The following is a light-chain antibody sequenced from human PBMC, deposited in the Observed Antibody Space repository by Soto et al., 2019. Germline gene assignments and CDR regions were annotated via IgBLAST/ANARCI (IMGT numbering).Light chain of an antibody. CDR3: QHYNSYPLT. J-gene: IGKJ4*01. V-gene: IGKV1-5*03. Sequence: DIQMTQSPSTLSASVGERVTITCRASQSISSWLAWYHQKPGKAPKLLIFKASTLESGVPSRISGSGSGTEFTLTISGLQPDDFANYYCQHYNSYPLTFGGGTKVDIK. CDR1: QSISSW. CDR2: KAS.